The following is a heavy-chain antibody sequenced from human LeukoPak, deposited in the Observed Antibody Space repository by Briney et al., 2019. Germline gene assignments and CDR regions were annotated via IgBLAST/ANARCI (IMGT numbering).Heavy chain of an antibody. D-gene: IGHD6-6*01. CDR1: GYSISSGYY. V-gene: IGHV4-38-2*02. Sequence: SSETLSLTCTVSGYSISSGYYWGWIRQPPGKGLEWIGSIYHSGRTFYNPSLKSRVTISVDTSKNQFSLKLTSVTAADTAVYYCARVDSSSSEAFDIWGQGTMVTVSS. J-gene: IGHJ3*02. CDR3: ARVDSSSSEAFDI. CDR2: IYHSGRT.